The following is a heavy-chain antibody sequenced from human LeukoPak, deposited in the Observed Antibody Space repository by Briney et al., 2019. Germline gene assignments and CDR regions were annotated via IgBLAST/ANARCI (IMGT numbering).Heavy chain of an antibody. J-gene: IGHJ4*02. D-gene: IGHD4-17*01. CDR1: GFTFSSYG. CDR3: AKHYGDYPSAY. V-gene: IGHV3-30*18. CDR2: IPYDGSNK. Sequence: GGSLRLSCAASGFTFSSYGMHWVRQAPGKGLEWVAVIPYDGSNKYYADSVKGRFTISRDNSKNTLYLQMNSLRAEDTAVYYCAKHYGDYPSAYWGQGTLVTVSS.